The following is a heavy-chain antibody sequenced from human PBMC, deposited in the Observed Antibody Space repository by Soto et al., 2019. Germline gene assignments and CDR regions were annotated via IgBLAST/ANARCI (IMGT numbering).Heavy chain of an antibody. J-gene: IGHJ6*02. CDR1: GFTFSCYS. D-gene: IGHD1-20*01. CDR2: ISSSSSTI. CDR3: ARPTFPGYNWTSARYYYYGMDV. V-gene: IGHV3-48*02. Sequence: PVGSRKLACAVSGFTFSCYSMNCGREAPGKGLEWVSYISSSSSTIYYADSVKGRFTISRDNAKNSLYLQMNSLRDEDTAVYYCARPTFPGYNWTSARYYYYGMDVWGQGTTVTVSS.